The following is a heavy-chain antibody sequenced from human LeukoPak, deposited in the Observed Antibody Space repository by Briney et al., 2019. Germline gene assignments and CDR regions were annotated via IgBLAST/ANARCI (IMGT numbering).Heavy chain of an antibody. CDR3: AKDRYDYGNYDYLDY. CDR2: ISASGGST. V-gene: IGHV3-23*01. Sequence: GGSLRLSCAASGFTFSNYAMSWVRQAPGKGLEWVSSISASGGSTYYADSVKGRFTISRDSSKNTLYLQMNSLRAEDTAIYYCAKDRYDYGNYDYLDYWGQGTLVTVSS. D-gene: IGHD4-11*01. CDR1: GFTFSNYA. J-gene: IGHJ4*02.